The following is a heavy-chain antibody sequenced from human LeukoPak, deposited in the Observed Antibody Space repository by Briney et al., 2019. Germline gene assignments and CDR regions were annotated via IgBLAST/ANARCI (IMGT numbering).Heavy chain of an antibody. D-gene: IGHD1-26*01. J-gene: IGHJ4*02. CDR2: IRSKAYGGTT. Sequence: GGSLRLSCTASGFTFGDYAMSWFRQAPGKGLEWVGFIRSKAYGGTTEYAASVEGRFTISRDDSKSIAYLQMNSLKTEDTAVYYCTSVGALYYFDYWGQGTLVTVSS. CDR3: TSVGALYYFDY. CDR1: GFTFGDYA. V-gene: IGHV3-49*03.